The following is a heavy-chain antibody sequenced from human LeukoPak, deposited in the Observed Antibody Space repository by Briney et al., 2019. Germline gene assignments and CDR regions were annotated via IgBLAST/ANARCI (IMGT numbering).Heavy chain of an antibody. V-gene: IGHV4-34*01. CDR3: ARGKGSLGFDP. Sequence: SETLSLTCAVYGGSFSGYYWSWIRQPPGKGLEWIGEINHSGSTNYNPSLKSRVTISVDTSKNQFSLKLSSVTAADTAVYYCARGKGSLGFDPWGQGTLVTVSS. J-gene: IGHJ5*02. D-gene: IGHD6-19*01. CDR1: GGSFSGYY. CDR2: INHSGST.